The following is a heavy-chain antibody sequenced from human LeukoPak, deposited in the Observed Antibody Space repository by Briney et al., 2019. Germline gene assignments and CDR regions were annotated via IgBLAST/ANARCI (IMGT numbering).Heavy chain of an antibody. V-gene: IGHV4-59*08. J-gene: IGHJ6*02. CDR2: IYCSGNT. Sequence: SETLSLTCTVSGGSISNYYWPWIRRPPGKGLEWIGYIYCSGNTNYNPSLKSRVTISVDTSKNQFSLKLNSVTAADTAVYYCARMTTVNYYYGLDVWGQGTTVTVSS. CDR1: GGSISNYY. CDR3: ARMTTVNYYYGLDV. D-gene: IGHD4-17*01.